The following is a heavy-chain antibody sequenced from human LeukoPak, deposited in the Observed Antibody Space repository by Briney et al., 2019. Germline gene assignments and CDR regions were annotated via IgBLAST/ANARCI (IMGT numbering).Heavy chain of an antibody. CDR3: ASLAYDSSGRDAFDI. D-gene: IGHD3-22*01. J-gene: IGHJ3*02. Sequence: GRSLRLSCAASGFTFSSYGMHWVRQAPGKGLEWVAVIWYDRSNKYYADSVKGRFTISRDNSKNTLYLQMNGLRAEDTAVYYCASLAYDSSGRDAFDIWGQGTMVTVSS. CDR2: IWYDRSNK. CDR1: GFTFSSYG. V-gene: IGHV3-33*01.